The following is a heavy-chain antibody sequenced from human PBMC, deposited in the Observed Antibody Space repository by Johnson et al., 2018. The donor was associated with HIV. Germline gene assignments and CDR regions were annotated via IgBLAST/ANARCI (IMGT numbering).Heavy chain of an antibody. CDR3: STSVAIFGVVILDGCDI. J-gene: IGHJ3*02. D-gene: IGHD3-3*01. CDR1: GFTFSDYY. CDR2: IKSKTDGGTT. Sequence: EVQLVESGGGLVKPGGSLRLSCAASGFTFSDYYMTWIRQAPGKGLEWVGRIKSKTDGGTTDYAAPVKGRFTISRDDSKTTLYLQMNSLKTEDTAVYYCSTSVAIFGVVILDGCDIWGQGTMVTVSS. V-gene: IGHV3-15*01.